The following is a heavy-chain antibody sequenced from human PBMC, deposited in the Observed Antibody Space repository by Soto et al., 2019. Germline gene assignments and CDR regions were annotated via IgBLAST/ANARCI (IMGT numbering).Heavy chain of an antibody. J-gene: IGHJ4*02. CDR3: TREAGQYYDFWSGYGY. Sequence: GGSLRLSCTASGFTFGDYAMSWVRQAPGKGLEWVGFIRSKAYGGTTEYAASVKGRFTISRDDSKSIAYLQMSSLKTEDTAVYYCTREAGQYYDFWSGYGYWGQGTLVTVSS. CDR1: GFTFGDYA. D-gene: IGHD3-3*01. V-gene: IGHV3-49*04. CDR2: IRSKAYGGTT.